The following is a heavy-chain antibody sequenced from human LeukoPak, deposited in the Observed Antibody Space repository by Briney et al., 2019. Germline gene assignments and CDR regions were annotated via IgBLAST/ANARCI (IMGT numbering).Heavy chain of an antibody. Sequence: ASVKVSCKASGYTFTSYDINWVRQATGQALDWIGWMNPNSGNTGYAQKFRGRVTITRNTSISTAYMELSSLRSEDTAVYYCARGKLGIAALYYYYYYMDVWGKGTTVTVSS. CDR3: ARGKLGIAALYYYYYYMDV. D-gene: IGHD6-13*01. CDR1: GYTFTSYD. CDR2: MNPNSGNT. V-gene: IGHV1-8*03. J-gene: IGHJ6*03.